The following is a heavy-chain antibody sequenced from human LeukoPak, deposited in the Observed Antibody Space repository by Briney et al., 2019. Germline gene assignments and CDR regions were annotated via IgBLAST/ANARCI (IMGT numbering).Heavy chain of an antibody. CDR2: ISYDGDKT. CDR1: GFTFTTYA. CDR3: ASGITVFGVVITYYYYYMDV. J-gene: IGHJ6*03. Sequence: GGSLRLSCTASGFTFTTYAMHWVRQAPGKGLEWVAVISYDGDKTYYADSVKGRFTISRDNSKNTLYLQVNSLRVEDTAVYYCASGITVFGVVITYYYYYMDVWGKGTTVSVSS. V-gene: IGHV3-30*04. D-gene: IGHD3-3*01.